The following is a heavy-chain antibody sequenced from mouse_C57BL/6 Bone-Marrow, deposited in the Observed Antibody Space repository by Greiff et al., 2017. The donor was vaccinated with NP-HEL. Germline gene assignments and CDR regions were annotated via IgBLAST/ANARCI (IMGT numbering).Heavy chain of an antibody. Sequence: VQRKQPGAELVKPGASVKFSCKASGYTFTSYWMHWVKQRPGQGLEWIGMIHPNSGSTNYNEKFKSKATLTVDKSSSTAYMQLSSLTSEDSAVYYCARESYSNYGGYAMDYWGQGTSVTVSS. CDR1: GYTFTSYW. V-gene: IGHV1-64*01. CDR2: IHPNSGST. CDR3: ARESYSNYGGYAMDY. D-gene: IGHD2-5*01. J-gene: IGHJ4*01.